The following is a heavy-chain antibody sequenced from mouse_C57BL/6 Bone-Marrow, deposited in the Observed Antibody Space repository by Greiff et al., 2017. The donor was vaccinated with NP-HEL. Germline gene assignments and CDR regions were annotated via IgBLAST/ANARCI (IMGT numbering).Heavy chain of an antibody. CDR3: ARWHRQLRLRVAY. V-gene: IGHV1-59*01. Sequence: VQLQQSGAELVRPGTSVKLSCKASGYTFTSYWMHWVKQRPGQGLEWIGVIDPSDSYTNYNQKFKGKATLTVDTSSSTAYMQLSSLTSEDSAVDYCARWHRQLRLRVAYWGQGTLVTVSA. CDR2: IDPSDSYT. D-gene: IGHD3-2*02. CDR1: GYTFTSYW. J-gene: IGHJ3*01.